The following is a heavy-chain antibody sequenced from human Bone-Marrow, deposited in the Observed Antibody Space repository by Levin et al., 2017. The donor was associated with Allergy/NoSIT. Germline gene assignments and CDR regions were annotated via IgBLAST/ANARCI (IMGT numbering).Heavy chain of an antibody. CDR1: GGSFSGYY. CDR3: AGGRPVCSSTSCYQGNNWFDP. CDR2: INHSGST. D-gene: IGHD2-2*01. J-gene: IGHJ5*02. Sequence: SQTLSLTCAVYGGSFSGYYWSWIRQPPGKGLEWIGEINHSGSTNYNPSLTSRVTITVDTSKNQFSLKLSPVTAADTAVYYCAGGRPVCSSTSCYQGNNWFDPWGQGTLVTVSS. V-gene: IGHV4-34*01.